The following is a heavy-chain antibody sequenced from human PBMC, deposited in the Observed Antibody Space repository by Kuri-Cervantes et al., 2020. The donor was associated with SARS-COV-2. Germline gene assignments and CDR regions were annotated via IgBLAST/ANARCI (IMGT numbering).Heavy chain of an antibody. CDR1: GGSISSSSYY. D-gene: IGHD4-17*01. J-gene: IGHJ3*02. CDR2: IYYSGST. Sequence: GSLRLTCTVSGGSISSSSYYWGWIRQPPGKGLEWIGSIYYSGSTYYNPSLKSRVTISVDTSKNQFSLKLSSVTAADTAVYYCARVRGLVTTVTNHDAFDIWGQGTMVTVSS. V-gene: IGHV4-39*01. CDR3: ARVRGLVTTVTNHDAFDI.